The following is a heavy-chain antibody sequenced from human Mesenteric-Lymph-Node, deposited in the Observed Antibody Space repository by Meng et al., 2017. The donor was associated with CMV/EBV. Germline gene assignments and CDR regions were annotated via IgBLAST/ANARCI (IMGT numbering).Heavy chain of an antibody. V-gene: IGHV4-59*01. CDR3: AKDSGSYSSGAFDI. CDR1: GVSISTYY. CDR2: IFSSGST. D-gene: IGHD1-26*01. J-gene: IGHJ3*02. Sequence: LRLSCTVSGVSISTYYWTWIRQPPGKGLEWMGYIFSSGSTNYNHSLKSRVTISLDMSTNQFSLKLSSVTAADTAVYYCAKDSGSYSSGAFDIWGQGTMVTVSS.